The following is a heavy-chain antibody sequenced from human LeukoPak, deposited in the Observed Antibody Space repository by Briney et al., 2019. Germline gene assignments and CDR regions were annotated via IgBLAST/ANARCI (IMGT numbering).Heavy chain of an antibody. CDR1: GFTFSNAW. CDR2: IYTSGST. D-gene: IGHD6-19*01. V-gene: IGHV4-4*07. CDR3: ARRPRGGWNYYYYYMDV. J-gene: IGHJ6*03. Sequence: GSLRLSCAASGFTFSNAWMSWIRQPAGKGLEWIGRIYTSGSTNYNPSLKSRVTISVDTSKNQFSLKLSSVTAADTAVYYCARRPRGGWNYYYYYMDVWGKGTTVTISS.